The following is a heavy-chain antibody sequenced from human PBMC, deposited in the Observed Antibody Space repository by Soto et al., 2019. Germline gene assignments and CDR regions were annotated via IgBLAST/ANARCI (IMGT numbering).Heavy chain of an antibody. CDR3: ARSSYGLYYFDY. J-gene: IGHJ4*02. CDR2: IYYSGDT. D-gene: IGHD5-18*01. V-gene: IGHV4-31*02. Sequence: WTWIRQHPGTGLEWIGYIYYSGDTYYNPSLKSRVTISVDTSKNQFSLKLSSVTAADTAVYYCARSSYGLYYFDYWGQGTLVTVSS.